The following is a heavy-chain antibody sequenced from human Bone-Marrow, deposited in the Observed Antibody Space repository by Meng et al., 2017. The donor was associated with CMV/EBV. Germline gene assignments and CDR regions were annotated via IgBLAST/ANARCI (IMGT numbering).Heavy chain of an antibody. D-gene: IGHD1-26*01. CDR2: INPNSGGT. V-gene: IGHV1-2*02. CDR3: ARGSGSYFGNWFRP. Sequence: ASVKVSCKASGYTFTGYYMHWVRQAPGQGLEWVGGINPNSGGTNSAQEFQGRGTVTRDTSISTVYMELSWLRSGATAVYYCARGSGSYFGNWFRPWGQGTLVTVSS. J-gene: IGHJ5*02. CDR1: GYTFTGYY.